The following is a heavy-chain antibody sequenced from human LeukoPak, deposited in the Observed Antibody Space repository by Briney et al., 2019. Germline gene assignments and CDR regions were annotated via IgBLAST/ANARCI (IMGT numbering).Heavy chain of an antibody. CDR1: GFSFSNHG. D-gene: IGHD4-17*01. CDR3: ARSVYGDYNWIDP. Sequence: GRSLRLSCAASGFSFSNHGMHWVRQAPGKGLEWVAVLWTDGSTRFYVDSVKGRFTISRDNSKNTLFLQMNSLRVEDTAVYYCARSVYGDYNWIDPWGQGTLVTVSS. CDR2: LWTDGSTR. J-gene: IGHJ5*02. V-gene: IGHV3-33*01.